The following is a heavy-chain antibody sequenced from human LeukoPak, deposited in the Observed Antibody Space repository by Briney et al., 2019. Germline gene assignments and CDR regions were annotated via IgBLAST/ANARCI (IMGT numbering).Heavy chain of an antibody. D-gene: IGHD3-22*01. V-gene: IGHV1-46*01. Sequence: ASVKVSCKASGYTFTSYYMHWVRQAPGQGLEWMGIINPSGGSTSYAQKSQGRVTMTRDTSTSTVYMELSSLRSEDTAVYYCARDDSSGYQDYWGQGTLVTVSS. CDR1: GYTFTSYY. CDR2: INPSGGST. CDR3: ARDDSSGYQDY. J-gene: IGHJ4*02.